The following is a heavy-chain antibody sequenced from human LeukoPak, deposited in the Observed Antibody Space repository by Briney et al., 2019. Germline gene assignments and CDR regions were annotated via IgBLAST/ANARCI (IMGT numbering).Heavy chain of an antibody. Sequence: PVKVSCKASGGAFSSYAISWVRQAPGQGLEWMGRILPIFGTANYEQRFQGRVTITTDESTSTAYMELSSLRSEDTAVYYCARNGDYGGELDYWGQGTLVTVSS. CDR2: ILPIFGTA. J-gene: IGHJ4*02. CDR3: ARNGDYGGELDY. D-gene: IGHD4-23*01. V-gene: IGHV1-69*05. CDR1: GGAFSSYA.